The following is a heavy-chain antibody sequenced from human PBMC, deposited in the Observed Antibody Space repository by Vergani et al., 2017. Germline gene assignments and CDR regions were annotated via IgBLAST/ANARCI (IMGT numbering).Heavy chain of an antibody. Sequence: QLQLQESGSGLVKPSQTLSLTCAVSGGSISSGGYSWSWIRQPPGKGLEWIGYIYHSGSTYYNPSLKSRVTISVDRSKNQFSLKLSSVTAADTAVYYCAIDRSSPGVDEAAGVPYFDYWGQGTLVTVSS. V-gene: IGHV4-30-2*01. J-gene: IGHJ4*02. CDR3: AIDRSSPGVDEAAGVPYFDY. D-gene: IGHD6-13*01. CDR2: IYHSGST. CDR1: GGSISSGGYS.